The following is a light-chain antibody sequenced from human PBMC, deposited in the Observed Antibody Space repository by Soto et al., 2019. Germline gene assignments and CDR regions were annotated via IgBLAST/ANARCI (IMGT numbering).Light chain of an antibody. Sequence: QSALTQPPSASGSPGQSVTISCTGTNSDVGGYHYVSWYQQYPGKAPKLLIYDIYRRPSGVPDRFSGSKSGNTASLTVSGLQADDEADYFCSSYAGGNNLVFGGGTKVTVL. CDR1: NSDVGGYHY. CDR3: SSYAGGNNLV. J-gene: IGLJ2*01. CDR2: DIY. V-gene: IGLV2-8*01.